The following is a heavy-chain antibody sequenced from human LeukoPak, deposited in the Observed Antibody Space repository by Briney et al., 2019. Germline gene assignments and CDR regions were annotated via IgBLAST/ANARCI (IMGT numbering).Heavy chain of an antibody. CDR3: ARVNRYCSSTSCHDYYGMDV. CDR2: IYYSGST. CDR1: GGSISSSSYY. Sequence: SETLSLTCTVSGGSISSSSYYWGWIRQPPGKGLEWIGSIYYSGSTYYNPSLKSRVTISVDTSKNQFSLKLSSVTAADTAVYYCARVNRYCSSTSCHDYYGMDVWGQGTTVTVSS. D-gene: IGHD2-2*01. V-gene: IGHV4-39*07. J-gene: IGHJ6*02.